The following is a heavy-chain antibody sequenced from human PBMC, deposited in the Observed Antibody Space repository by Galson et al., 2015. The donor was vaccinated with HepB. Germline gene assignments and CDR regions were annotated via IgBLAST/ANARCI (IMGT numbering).Heavy chain of an antibody. CDR2: TYYRSQWLH. Sequence: CAISGDSVSANGVAWNWIRQSPSGGLEWLGRTYYRSQWLHDYAVSVGRRVTINPDTSKNQFSLQIDSMTPEDTAVYYCARGRNSAFDIWGQGTLVTVSS. CDR1: GDSVSANGVA. J-gene: IGHJ3*02. D-gene: IGHD1-7*01. V-gene: IGHV6-1*01. CDR3: ARGRNSAFDI.